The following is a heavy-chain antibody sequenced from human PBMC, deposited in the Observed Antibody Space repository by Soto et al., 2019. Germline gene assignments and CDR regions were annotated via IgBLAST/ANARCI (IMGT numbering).Heavy chain of an antibody. V-gene: IGHV3-21*01. CDR3: ARVLDSGSYYLLGY. CDR1: GFTFSSYS. Sequence: EVQLVESGGGLVKPGGSLRLSCAASGFTFSSYSMNWVRQAPGKGPEWVSSISSSSYIYYADSVKGRFTISRDNAKNSLYLQMNSLRAEDTAVYYCARVLDSGSYYLLGYWGQGTLVTVSS. CDR2: ISSSSYI. D-gene: IGHD1-26*01. J-gene: IGHJ4*02.